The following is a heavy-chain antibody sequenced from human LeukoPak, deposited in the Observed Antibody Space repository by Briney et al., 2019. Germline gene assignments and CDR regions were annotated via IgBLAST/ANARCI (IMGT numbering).Heavy chain of an antibody. CDR2: FDPEDGET. J-gene: IGHJ4*02. CDR3: ATSKYSYGYQRVSIFDY. Sequence: ASVKVSCKVSGYILTELSMHWVRQAPGKGLEWMGGFDPEDGETIYAQKFQGRVTMTEDTSTDTAYMELSSLRSEDTAVYYCATSKYSYGYQRVSIFDYWGQGTLVTVSS. V-gene: IGHV1-24*01. D-gene: IGHD5-18*01. CDR1: GYILTELS.